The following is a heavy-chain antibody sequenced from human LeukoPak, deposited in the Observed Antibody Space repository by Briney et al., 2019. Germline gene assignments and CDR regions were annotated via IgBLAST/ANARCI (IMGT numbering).Heavy chain of an antibody. CDR1: GFTFSSYG. CDR3: ARVDAQLVKH. Sequence: GGSLRLSCAASGFTFSSYGMNWVRQAPGKGLEWVSSISSSSSYIYYADSVKGRFTISRDNIKNSLYLQMNSLRAEDTAVYYCARVDAQLVKHWGQGTLVTVSS. J-gene: IGHJ4*02. CDR2: ISSSSSYI. D-gene: IGHD6-13*01. V-gene: IGHV3-21*01.